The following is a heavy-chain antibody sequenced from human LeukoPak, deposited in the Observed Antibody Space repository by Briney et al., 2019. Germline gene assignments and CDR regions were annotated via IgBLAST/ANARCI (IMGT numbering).Heavy chain of an antibody. J-gene: IGHJ4*02. CDR1: GFTFSSYS. Sequence: GGSLRLSCAASGFTFSSYSLNWVRQAPGKGLEWVSSISSSSSYIYYADSVKGRFTISRDNAKNSLYLQMNSLRAEDTAVYYCAKLATMDVFDYWGQGTLVTVSS. D-gene: IGHD5-12*01. CDR3: AKLATMDVFDY. CDR2: ISSSSSYI. V-gene: IGHV3-21*01.